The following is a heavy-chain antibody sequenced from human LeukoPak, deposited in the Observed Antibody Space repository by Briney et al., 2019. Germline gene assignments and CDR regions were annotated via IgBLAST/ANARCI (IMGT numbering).Heavy chain of an antibody. V-gene: IGHV3-23*01. CDR3: ATGGSYFDY. CDR1: EFTFSNYA. Sequence: VGSLRLSCAASEFTFSNYAMNWVRQAPGKGLEWVSGISGGGGSTYYADSVKGRFTISRDNSNNTLYLQMNSLRAEDTAVYYCATGGSYFDYCGQGAQVSASS. J-gene: IGHJ4*02. CDR2: ISGGGGST. D-gene: IGHD1-1*01.